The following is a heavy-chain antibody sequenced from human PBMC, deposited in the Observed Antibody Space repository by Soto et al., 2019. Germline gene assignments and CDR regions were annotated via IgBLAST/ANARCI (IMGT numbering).Heavy chain of an antibody. Sequence: PSETLSLTCTVSGGSITDYSWVWIRQPAGKGLEWIGRIFSSGSTNYNPSLKGRITMSLDTSKNQFSLKLNSATATDTAVYFCARDQGVVVTADNWSDPWGQGILVTVSS. J-gene: IGHJ5*02. CDR2: IFSSGST. V-gene: IGHV4-4*07. D-gene: IGHD2-21*02. CDR1: GGSITDYS. CDR3: ARDQGVVVTADNWSDP.